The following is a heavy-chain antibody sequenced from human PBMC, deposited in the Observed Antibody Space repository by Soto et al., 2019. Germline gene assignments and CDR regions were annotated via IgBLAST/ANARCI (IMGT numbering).Heavy chain of an antibody. CDR2: IIPIFGTA. V-gene: IGHV1-69*12. Sequence: QVQLVQSGAEVKKPGSSVRVSCKASGGTFSSYAISWVRQAPGQGLEWMGGIIPIFGTADYAQKFQGRVRNTADASTSTDYMELSSLRSADTAVYYCATLPMATVTYCYGMDVWGQGTTVTVSS. CDR3: ATLPMATVTYCYGMDV. CDR1: GGTFSSYA. J-gene: IGHJ6*02. D-gene: IGHD4-4*01.